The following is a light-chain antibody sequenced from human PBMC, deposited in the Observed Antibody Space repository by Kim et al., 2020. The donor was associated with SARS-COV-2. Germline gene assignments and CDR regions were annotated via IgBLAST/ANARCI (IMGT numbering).Light chain of an antibody. CDR3: QAWDSSTADVV. J-gene: IGLJ2*01. V-gene: IGLV3-1*01. Sequence: PEQTASITCSGDKLGDKYACWYQQKPGQSPVLVIYQDSKRPSGIPERFSGSNSGNTATLTISGTQAMDEADYYCQAWDSSTADVVFGGGTQLTVL. CDR2: QDS. CDR1: KLGDKY.